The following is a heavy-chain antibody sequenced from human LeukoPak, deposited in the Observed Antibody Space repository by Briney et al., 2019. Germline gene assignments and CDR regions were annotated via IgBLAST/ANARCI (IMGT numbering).Heavy chain of an antibody. CDR1: GFTFSDYY. J-gene: IGHJ6*02. D-gene: IGHD6-13*01. CDR3: ARALEEQLVREYYYYGMDV. V-gene: IGHV3-11*01. CDR2: ISSSGSTI. Sequence: GGSLRLSCAASGFTFSDYYMSWIRQAPGKGLEWVSYISSSGSTIYYADSVKGRFTISRDNAKNSLYLQMNSLRAEDTAVYYCARALEEQLVREYYYYGMDVWGQGTTVTVSS.